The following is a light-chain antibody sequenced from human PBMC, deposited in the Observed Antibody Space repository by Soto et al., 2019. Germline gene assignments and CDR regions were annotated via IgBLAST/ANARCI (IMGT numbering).Light chain of an antibody. J-gene: IGLJ1*01. V-gene: IGLV2-8*01. Sequence: QSVLTQPPSASGSPGQSVTISCTGTSXDVGGYDYVSWYQQHPGKAPKLMIYEVTIRPSGVSDRFSGSKSGNTASLTVSGLQAEDEADYYCSSYTGGNPSDVFGTGTKFTVL. CDR1: SXDVGGYDY. CDR3: SSYTGGNPSDV. CDR2: EVT.